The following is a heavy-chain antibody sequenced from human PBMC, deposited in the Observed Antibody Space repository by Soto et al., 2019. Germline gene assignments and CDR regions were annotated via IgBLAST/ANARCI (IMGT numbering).Heavy chain of an antibody. CDR3: ARGPSGDKVDY. J-gene: IGHJ4*02. CDR2: IYYSGST. V-gene: IGHV4-59*08. Sequence: PSETLSLTCTVSGGSISSYYWSWIRQPPGKGLEWIGYIYYSGSTNYNPSLESRVTISVDTSKNQFSLELSSVTAADTAVYYCARGPSGDKVDYWGQGILVTVSS. D-gene: IGHD7-27*01. CDR1: GGSISSYY.